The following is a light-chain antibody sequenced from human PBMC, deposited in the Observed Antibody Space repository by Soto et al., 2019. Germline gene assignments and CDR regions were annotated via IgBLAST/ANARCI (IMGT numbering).Light chain of an antibody. J-gene: IGLJ1*01. CDR1: IGDIGSYNR. V-gene: IGLV2-14*01. Sequence: QSVLTQPASVSGSPGQSITISCTGTIGDIGSYNRVSWYQQHPGKAPKLIIYEVTDRPSGVSNRFSGSKSVNTASLTISGLQAEDEAEYYCSSYTNINTRACVFGTGTKLTVL. CDR3: SSYTNINTRACV. CDR2: EVT.